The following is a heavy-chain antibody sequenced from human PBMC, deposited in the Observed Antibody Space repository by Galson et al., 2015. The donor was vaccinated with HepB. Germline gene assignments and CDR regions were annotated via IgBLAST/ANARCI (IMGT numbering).Heavy chain of an antibody. CDR3: ARGREQWLVRRPFDY. J-gene: IGHJ4*02. CDR2: INHSGST. Sequence: LSLTCAVYGGSFSGYYWSWIRQPPGKGLEWIGEINHSGSTNYNPSLKSRVTISVDTSKNQFSLKLSSVTAADTAVYYCARGREQWLVRRPFDYWGQGTLVTVSS. V-gene: IGHV4-34*01. CDR1: GGSFSGYY. D-gene: IGHD6-19*01.